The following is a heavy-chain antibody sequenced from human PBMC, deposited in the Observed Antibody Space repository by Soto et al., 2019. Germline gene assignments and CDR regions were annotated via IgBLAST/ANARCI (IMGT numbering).Heavy chain of an antibody. D-gene: IGHD4-4*01. CDR3: AREREEMATVVFGRGLAFYI. CDR1: GFTFSSYA. CDR2: ISSSSSYI. J-gene: IGHJ3*02. Sequence: RLSCSASGFTFSSYAMSWVRQAPGKGLEWVSSISSSSSYIYYADSVKGRFTISRDNAKNSLYLQMNSLRAEDTAVYYCAREREEMATVVFGRGLAFYIWGQGKVGTGSS. V-gene: IGHV3-21*01.